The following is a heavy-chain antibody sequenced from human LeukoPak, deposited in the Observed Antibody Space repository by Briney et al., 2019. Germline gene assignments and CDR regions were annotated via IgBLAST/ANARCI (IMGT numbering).Heavy chain of an antibody. CDR1: GYTFTGYY. V-gene: IGHV1-2*04. Sequence: ASVKVSCKASGYTFTGYYMHWVRQGPGQGLEWMGWINPNSGGTNYAQKFQGWVTMTRDTSISTAYMELSRLRSDDTAVYYCARGEDIVVVPAGTFDPWGQGTLVTVSS. D-gene: IGHD2-2*01. J-gene: IGHJ5*02. CDR3: ARGEDIVVVPAGTFDP. CDR2: INPNSGGT.